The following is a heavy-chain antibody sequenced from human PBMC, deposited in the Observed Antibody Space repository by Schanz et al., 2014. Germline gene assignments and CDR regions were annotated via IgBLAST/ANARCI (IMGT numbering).Heavy chain of an antibody. Sequence: QVQLQESGPGLVKPSETLSLTCTVSGGSMSSFYWNWIRQPAGKGLEWIGRISTSGSTNYNPSLGSGFSMPIGTSKTHFPLRLSSLTAADTAVYYCATWRGDDSGGHGQFDYWGQGALVTVSS. V-gene: IGHV4-4*07. CDR2: ISTSGST. D-gene: IGHD3-22*01. CDR3: ATWRGDDSGGHGQFDY. J-gene: IGHJ4*02. CDR1: GGSMSSFY.